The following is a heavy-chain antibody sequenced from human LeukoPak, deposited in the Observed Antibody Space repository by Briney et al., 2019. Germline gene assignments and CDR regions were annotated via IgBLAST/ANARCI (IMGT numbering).Heavy chain of an antibody. V-gene: IGHV1-69*04. J-gene: IGHJ4*02. CDR1: GGTFSSYA. CDR3: ARDGEFDGSGNGY. Sequence: GASVKVSCKASGGTFSSYAISWVRQAPGQGLEWMGRIIPILGIANYAQKFQGRVTITADKSTSTAYMELSSLRSEDTAVYYCARDGEFDGSGNGYWGQGTLVTVSS. D-gene: IGHD3-10*01. CDR2: IIPILGIA.